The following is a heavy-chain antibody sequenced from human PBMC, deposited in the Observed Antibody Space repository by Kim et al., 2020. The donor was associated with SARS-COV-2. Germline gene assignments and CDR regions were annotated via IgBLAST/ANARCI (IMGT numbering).Heavy chain of an antibody. J-gene: IGHJ5*01. CDR1: GFTFTNYA. CDR2: ISSSGTVT. Sequence: GGSLRLSCAASGFTFTNYAMSWVRQAPGRGLEWVSTISSSGTVTWYADSVKGRFTISRDNSKNTLHLQMTSLRAEDTAIYYCTKPPTGAYGSGSPHDSWGQGTLVTVSS. V-gene: IGHV3-23*01. D-gene: IGHD3-10*01. CDR3: TKPPTGAYGSGSPHDS.